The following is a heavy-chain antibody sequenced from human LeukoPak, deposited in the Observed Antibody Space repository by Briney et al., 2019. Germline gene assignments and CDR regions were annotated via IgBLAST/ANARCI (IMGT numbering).Heavy chain of an antibody. CDR1: GYTFTSYG. Sequence: EASVKASCKASGYTFTSYGFSWVRPAPGRGLEWVGWTGAYNGDTHYAHNVQGRVNITTDTSKQTAYLDLSSLRSDDTAVYYCARDSVAMSTIRDFGYWGQGTLVTVSS. V-gene: IGHV1-18*01. CDR3: ARDSVAMSTIRDFGY. CDR2: TGAYNGDT. D-gene: IGHD5-24*01. J-gene: IGHJ4*02.